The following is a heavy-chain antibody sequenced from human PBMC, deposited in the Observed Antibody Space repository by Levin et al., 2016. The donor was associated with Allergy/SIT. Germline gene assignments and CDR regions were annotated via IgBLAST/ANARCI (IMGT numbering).Heavy chain of an antibody. D-gene: IGHD5-12*01. CDR1: GFTFSNYI. CDR2: IWYDVTYK. J-gene: IGHJ2*01. V-gene: IGHV3-33*01. Sequence: GGSLRLSCAASGFTFSNYIMHWVRQAPGKGLEWVAVIWYDVTYKNYIDSVKGRFTISRDNSKNTVYLEMNTLRAEDTAVYYCARWLHGCFDLWGRGTLVTVSS. CDR3: ARWLHGCFDL.